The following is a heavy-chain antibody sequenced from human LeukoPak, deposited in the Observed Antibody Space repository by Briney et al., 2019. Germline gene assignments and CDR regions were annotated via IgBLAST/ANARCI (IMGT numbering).Heavy chain of an antibody. V-gene: IGHV4-59*08. Sequence: SETLSLTCTVSGGSISSYYWSWIRQPPGKGLEWIGYMYYSGSTNYNPSLKSRVTISVDTSKNQFSLKLSSVTAADTAVYYCARSSYYDFWSGYSVIWFDPWGQGTLVTVSS. CDR3: ARSSYYDFWSGYSVIWFDP. D-gene: IGHD3-3*01. CDR2: MYYSGST. CDR1: GGSISSYY. J-gene: IGHJ5*02.